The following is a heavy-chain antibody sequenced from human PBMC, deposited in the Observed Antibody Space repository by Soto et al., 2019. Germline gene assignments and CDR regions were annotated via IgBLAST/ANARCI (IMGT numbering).Heavy chain of an antibody. J-gene: IGHJ4*02. CDR1: GYTFTNYC. Sequence: GESLKISCKASGYTFTNYCIGWVRQMPGKGLEWMGITYPADSDTRYSPSFQGQVTISADKSTNTAYLQWNSLQASDTAVYYCAKSARPGYSSSFSFFYFDYWGQGTLVTVSS. D-gene: IGHD6-6*01. CDR2: TYPADSDT. CDR3: AKSARPGYSSSFSFFYFDY. V-gene: IGHV5-51*01.